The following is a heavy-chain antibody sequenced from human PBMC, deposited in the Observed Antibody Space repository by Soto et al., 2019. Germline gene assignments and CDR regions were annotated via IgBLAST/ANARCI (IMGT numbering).Heavy chain of an antibody. Sequence: VASVKVSCKASGYTFTGYYMHWVRQAPGQGLEWMGWINPNSGGTNYAQKFQGRVTMTRDTSISTAYMELSRLRFDDTAVYYCARYLPRYCSGGSCWSWFDPWGQGTLVTVSS. D-gene: IGHD2-15*01. CDR3: ARYLPRYCSGGSCWSWFDP. J-gene: IGHJ5*02. CDR1: GYTFTGYY. CDR2: INPNSGGT. V-gene: IGHV1-2*02.